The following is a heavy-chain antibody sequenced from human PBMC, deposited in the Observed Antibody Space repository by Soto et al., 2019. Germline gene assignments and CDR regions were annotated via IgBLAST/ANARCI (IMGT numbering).Heavy chain of an antibody. Sequence: SRSHSSRAAEVTLDKYTMALVRAAHWKGLEWVSAISGSGDATYHADSVKGRFSISRDNSKNTLFLQMNSLRAEDTALYYCARGAGLEPSYYGMDVWGHGTTVTGAS. J-gene: IGHJ6*02. V-gene: IGHV3-23*01. CDR2: ISGSGDAT. CDR1: EVTLDKYT. D-gene: IGHD1-1*01. CDR3: ARGAGLEPSYYGMDV.